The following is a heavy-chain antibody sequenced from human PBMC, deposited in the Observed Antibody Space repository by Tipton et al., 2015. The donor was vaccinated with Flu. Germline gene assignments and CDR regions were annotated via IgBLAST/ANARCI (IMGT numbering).Heavy chain of an antibody. Sequence: SLRLSCVASGFTFSRYGMYWVRQAPGKGLEWVAVISYEESNKYYVDSVKGRFTISRDNSKNTLYLQMNSLRAEDTAVYYCARGYDILTDGGGYFDYWGQGTLVTVSS. CDR1: GFTFSRYG. V-gene: IGHV3-30*03. D-gene: IGHD3-9*01. CDR3: ARGYDILTDGGGYFDY. CDR2: ISYEESNK. J-gene: IGHJ4*02.